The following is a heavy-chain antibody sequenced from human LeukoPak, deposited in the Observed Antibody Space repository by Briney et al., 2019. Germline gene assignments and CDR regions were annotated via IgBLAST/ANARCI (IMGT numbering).Heavy chain of an antibody. CDR3: ASLGAYDFWSGYSSDY. CDR2: ISSSSSYI. V-gene: IGHV3-21*01. D-gene: IGHD3-3*01. CDR1: GFTFSSYS. J-gene: IGHJ4*02. Sequence: SGGSLRLSCAASGFTFSSYSMNWVRQAPGKGLEWVSSISSSSSYIYYADSVKGRFTISRDNAKNSLYLQMNSLRAEDTAVYYCASLGAYDFWSGYSSDYWRQGTLVTVSS.